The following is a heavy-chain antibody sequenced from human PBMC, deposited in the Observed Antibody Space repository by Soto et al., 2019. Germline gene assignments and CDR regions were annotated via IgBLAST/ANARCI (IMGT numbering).Heavy chain of an antibody. CDR1: GGSMSSSSYY. J-gene: IGHJ4*02. V-gene: IGHV4-39*01. CDR3: AIHGYDFWCGYYKYNFDS. D-gene: IGHD3-3*01. CDR2: IYYAGST. Sequence: SETLALTCTVPGGSMSSSSYYWGWIREPPWKVLEGIGCIYYAGSTYYNPSLESRVTASVVTSKNQFSLKLRSVTAAGTAVYYCAIHGYDFWCGYYKYNFDSWGRGTLVTVSS.